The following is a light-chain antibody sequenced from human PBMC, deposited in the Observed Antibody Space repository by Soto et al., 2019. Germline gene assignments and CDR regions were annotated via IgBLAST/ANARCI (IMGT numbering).Light chain of an antibody. J-gene: IGLJ2*01. CDR1: SSNIGAGYD. CDR3: QSYDSSLSASVV. V-gene: IGLV1-40*01. Sequence: QAVVTQPPSVSGAPGQRVTISCTGSSSNIGAGYDVHWYQLLPGTAPKLLIYANNNRPSGVPDRFSGSRSGTSASLAITGLQAEDDADYYCQSYDSSLSASVVFGGGTQLTVL. CDR2: ANN.